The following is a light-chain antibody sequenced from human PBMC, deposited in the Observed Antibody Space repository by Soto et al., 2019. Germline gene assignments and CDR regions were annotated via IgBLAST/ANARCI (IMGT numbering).Light chain of an antibody. CDR2: AAS. CDR3: QQSYSNPIT. V-gene: IGKV1-39*01. CDR1: QSITSY. Sequence: DIQMTQSPSSLSASVGDRVTITCRASQSITSYLNWYQQKPGKAPKLLIYAASSLQSGVPSRFSGSGSGTDFTLTISSLKPEDFATYSCQQSYSNPITVGQGTRLEIK. J-gene: IGKJ5*01.